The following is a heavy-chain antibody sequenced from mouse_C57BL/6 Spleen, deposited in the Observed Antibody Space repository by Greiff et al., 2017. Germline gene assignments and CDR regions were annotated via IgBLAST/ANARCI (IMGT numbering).Heavy chain of an antibody. CDR3: AISAQSTRDFFAY. V-gene: IGHV1-82*01. D-gene: IGHD3-2*02. CDR1: GYAFSSSR. CDR2: IYPGDGDT. Sequence: QVQLQQSGPELVKPGASVKISCKASGYAFSSSRLNWVKQRPGKGLEWIGRIYPGDGDTKYNGKVKGKGTLTADKSSSTSSMQLRSLTSEYSAVYFCAISAQSTRDFFAYSSQGPTLTLS. J-gene: IGHJ2*01.